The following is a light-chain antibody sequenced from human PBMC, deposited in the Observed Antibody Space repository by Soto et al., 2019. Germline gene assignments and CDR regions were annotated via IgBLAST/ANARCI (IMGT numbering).Light chain of an antibody. V-gene: IGKV3-15*01. J-gene: IGKJ1*01. CDR2: GAA. CDR3: QQYNNWPPT. CDR1: QSLSSN. Sequence: EIVMTQSPATLSVSPGERATLSCRASQSLSSNLAWYQQKPGQAPRLLIYGAATRATGIPARFSGSGSGTEFTLTISSLQSADFAVYYCQQYNNWPPTFGQGTKVEIK.